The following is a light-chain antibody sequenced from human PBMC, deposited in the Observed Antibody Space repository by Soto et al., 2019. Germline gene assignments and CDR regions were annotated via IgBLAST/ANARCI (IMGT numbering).Light chain of an antibody. CDR1: QRLSCN. J-gene: IGKJ1*01. CDR3: QQYINWPRT. CDR2: GPS. V-gene: IGKV3-15*01. Sequence: EIVLTQSPVTLSVSPGERVTLSCRASQRLSCNLAWYQQRPGQAPRLLIYGPSIRATDIPARFIGSGSGTEFTLTISSLQSEDFADYYCQQYINWPRTFGQGTKVGVK.